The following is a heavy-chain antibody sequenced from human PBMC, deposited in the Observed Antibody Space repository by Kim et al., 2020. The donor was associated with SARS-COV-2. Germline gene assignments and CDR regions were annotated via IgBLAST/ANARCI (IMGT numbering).Heavy chain of an antibody. CDR2: IRGKSNSYNK. J-gene: IGHJ4*02. CDR1: GFTVSDHA. Sequence: GGSLRLSCAASGFTVSDHAMDWVRQTPGKGLEWIGRIRGKSNSYNKAYAASVKGRIIVSRDDSGDSLYLQMNSLKNADTAEYYSARRSSGSSYADFWGQG. D-gene: IGHD1-26*01. CDR3: ARRSSGSSYADF. V-gene: IGHV3-72*01.